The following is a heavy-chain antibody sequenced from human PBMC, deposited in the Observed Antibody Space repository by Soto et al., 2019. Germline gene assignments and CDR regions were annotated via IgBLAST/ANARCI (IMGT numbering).Heavy chain of an antibody. CDR1: GYIFTSYG. Sequence: ASVNVSCKDSGYIFTSYGISWVRQAPGQGLEWMGWISAYNGNTNYAQKLQGRVTMTTDTSTSTAHMELTILRSYETAEYYCARAGFDVWSGYTDYWGQGTLVTVSS. V-gene: IGHV1-18*04. J-gene: IGHJ4*02. CDR3: ARAGFDVWSGYTDY. CDR2: ISAYNGNT. D-gene: IGHD3-3*01.